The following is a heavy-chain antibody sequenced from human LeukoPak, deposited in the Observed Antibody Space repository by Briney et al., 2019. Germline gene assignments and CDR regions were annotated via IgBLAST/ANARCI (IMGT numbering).Heavy chain of an antibody. CDR1: GGTFSSYA. J-gene: IGHJ3*02. CDR2: IIPIFGIA. D-gene: IGHD3-22*01. Sequence: SVKVSCKASGGTFSSYAISWVRQAPGQGLEWMGRIIPIFGIANYAQKFQGRVTITADKSTSTAYMELSSLRSEDTAVYYCAREHYYDNRGEDAFDIWGQGTMVTVSS. CDR3: AREHYYDNRGEDAFDI. V-gene: IGHV1-69*04.